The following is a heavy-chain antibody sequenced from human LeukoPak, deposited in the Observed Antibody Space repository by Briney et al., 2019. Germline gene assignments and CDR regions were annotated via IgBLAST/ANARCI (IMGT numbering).Heavy chain of an antibody. Sequence: GGSLRLSCAASGFIFSDYYMSWIRQAPGKGLEWVSYISGNGNIIYYADSVKGRSTISRDNAKNTLFLQMNSLRAEDTALYYCARLPNYYFDYWGQGTLVTVSS. J-gene: IGHJ4*02. V-gene: IGHV3-11*01. D-gene: IGHD5-24*01. CDR3: ARLPNYYFDY. CDR2: ISGNGNII. CDR1: GFIFSDYY.